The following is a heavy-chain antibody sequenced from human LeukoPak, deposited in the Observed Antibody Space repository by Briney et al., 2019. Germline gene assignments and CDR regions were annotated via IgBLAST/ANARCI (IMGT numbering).Heavy chain of an antibody. CDR1: GGSISSGGYY. CDR2: IYYSGST. J-gene: IGHJ6*02. D-gene: IGHD3-22*01. Sequence: PSETLSLTCTVSGGSISSGGYYWSWIRQHPGKGLEWIGYIYYSGSTYYNPSLKSRVTISVDTSKNQFSLKLSSVTAADTAVYYCARDAMKYYYDSSGIHGMDVWGQGTTVTVSS. V-gene: IGHV4-31*03. CDR3: ARDAMKYYYDSSGIHGMDV.